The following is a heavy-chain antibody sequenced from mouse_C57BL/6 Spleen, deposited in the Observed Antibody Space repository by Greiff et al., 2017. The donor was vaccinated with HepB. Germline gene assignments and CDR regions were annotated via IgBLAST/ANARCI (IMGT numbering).Heavy chain of an antibody. Sequence: QVQLQQPGAELVKPGASVKLSCKASGYTFTSYWMQWVKQRPGQGLEWIGEIDPSDSYTNYNQKFKGKATLTVDTSSSTAYMQLSSLTSEDSAVYYCERYSNYVGYWGQGTTLTVSS. CDR3: ERYSNYVGY. CDR1: GYTFTSYW. J-gene: IGHJ2*01. D-gene: IGHD2-5*01. CDR2: IDPSDSYT. V-gene: IGHV1-50*01.